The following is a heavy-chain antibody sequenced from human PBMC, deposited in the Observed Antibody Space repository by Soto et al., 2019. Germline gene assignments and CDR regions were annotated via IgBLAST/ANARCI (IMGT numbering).Heavy chain of an antibody. CDR1: GGSISSGGFY. V-gene: IGHV4-31*03. CDR2: FYDRGDT. Sequence: SETLSLTCSASGGSISSGGFYWTWIRQLPDKGLQWIGYFYDRGDTFYNPSLKTRPIISLDTSKNQFSLKLSSVTAADTAVYYCARGYCTGGACYSNWFDPWGPGILVTVSS. CDR3: ARGYCTGGACYSNWFDP. J-gene: IGHJ5*02. D-gene: IGHD2-8*02.